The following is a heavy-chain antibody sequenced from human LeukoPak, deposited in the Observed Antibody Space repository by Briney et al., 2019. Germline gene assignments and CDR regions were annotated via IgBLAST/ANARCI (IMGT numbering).Heavy chain of an antibody. J-gene: IGHJ3*02. D-gene: IGHD3-22*01. CDR1: GFTFSSYG. Sequence: GSLRLSCAASGFTFSSYGMHWVRQAPGKGLEWVAVIWYDGSNKYYADSVKGRFTISRDNSKNTLYLQMNSLRAEDTAVYYCARGIPYDSSGYYALDAFDIWGQGTMVTVSS. V-gene: IGHV3-33*01. CDR3: ARGIPYDSSGYYALDAFDI. CDR2: IWYDGSNK.